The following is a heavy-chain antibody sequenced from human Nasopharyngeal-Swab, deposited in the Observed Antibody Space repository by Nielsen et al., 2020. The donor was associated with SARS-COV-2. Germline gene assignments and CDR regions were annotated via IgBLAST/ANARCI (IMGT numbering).Heavy chain of an antibody. CDR3: ARGGSPGNYFYYMDV. CDR2: ISFDGRRT. V-gene: IGHV3-30*04. D-gene: IGHD3-10*01. Sequence: WIRQPPGKGLEWVAVISFDGRRTYYADSVKGRFTISRDNPQNTLYLQMNSLGGEDTALFYCARGGSPGNYFYYMDVWGKGTTVTVSS. J-gene: IGHJ6*03.